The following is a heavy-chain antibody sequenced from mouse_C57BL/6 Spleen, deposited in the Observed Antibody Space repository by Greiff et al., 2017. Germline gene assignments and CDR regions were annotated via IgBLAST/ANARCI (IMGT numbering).Heavy chain of an antibody. V-gene: IGHV1-50*01. CDR1: GYTFTSYW. J-gene: IGHJ4*01. CDR2: IDPSDSYT. Sequence: VQLQQSGAELVKPGASVKLSCKASGYTFTSYWMQWVKQRPGQGLEWIGEIDPSDSYTNYNQKFKGKATLTVDTSSSTAYMQLSSLTSEDSAVYYCAYYGSSPYYAMDYWGQGTSVTVSS. D-gene: IGHD1-1*01. CDR3: AYYGSSPYYAMDY.